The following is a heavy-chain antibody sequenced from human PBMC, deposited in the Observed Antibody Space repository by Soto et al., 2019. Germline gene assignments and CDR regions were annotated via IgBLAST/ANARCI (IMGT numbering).Heavy chain of an antibody. CDR1: GYTFSDYA. CDR3: VRCYCSVGSCYACWHFDL. V-gene: IGHV1-18*01. D-gene: IGHD2-15*01. CDR2: ISASTRNT. J-gene: IGHJ2*01. Sequence: QVQLVQSGGEVKKPGASVKFSCQASGYTFSDYAISWVRQAPGQVLEWMGWISASTRNTDQAQNFQGRVIMTLDTSTNTAYMELRSLRSDDTAVYYCVRCYCSVGSCYACWHFDLWGRGTLVTVSS.